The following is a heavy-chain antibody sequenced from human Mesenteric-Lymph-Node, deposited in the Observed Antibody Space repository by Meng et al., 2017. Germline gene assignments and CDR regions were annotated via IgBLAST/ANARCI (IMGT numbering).Heavy chain of an antibody. CDR1: GFSNTYW. CDR3: ASYNGSGSYHK. J-gene: IGHJ4*02. D-gene: IGHD3-10*01. CDR2: INVEGSKI. V-gene: IGHV3-74*01. Sequence: GESLKISCEGSGFSNTYWMHWVRQAPGKGLVWVSRINVEGSKISYADSVKGRFTISRDNSKNTLYLQMNSLRAEDTAVYYCASYNGSGSYHKWGQGTLVTVSS.